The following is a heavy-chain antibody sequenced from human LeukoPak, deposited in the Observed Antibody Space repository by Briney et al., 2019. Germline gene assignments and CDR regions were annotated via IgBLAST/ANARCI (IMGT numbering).Heavy chain of an antibody. CDR3: ARGGRPDS. Sequence: PGGSLRLSCATSGFTFSSSWMSWVRQAPGKGLECVANIKEDGREKYYVDSVKGRFTISRDNAKNSLYLQMSSLRAEDTAVYYCARGGRPDSWGQGTLVTVSS. J-gene: IGHJ4*02. D-gene: IGHD3-10*01. CDR1: GFTFSSSW. V-gene: IGHV3-7*01. CDR2: IKEDGREK.